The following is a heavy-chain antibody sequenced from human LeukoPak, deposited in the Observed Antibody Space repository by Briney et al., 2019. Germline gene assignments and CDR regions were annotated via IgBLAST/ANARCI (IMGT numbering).Heavy chain of an antibody. Sequence: SETLSLTCTVSGGSISSSSYYWGWIRQPPGKGLEWIGYIYYSGSTNYNPSLKSRVTISVDTSKNQFSLKLSSVTAADTAVYYCARDRQQLVHERSGSYLATDAFDIWGQGTMVTVSS. D-gene: IGHD1-26*01. CDR1: GGSISSSSYY. V-gene: IGHV4-61*01. CDR3: ARDRQQLVHERSGSYLATDAFDI. J-gene: IGHJ3*02. CDR2: IYYSGST.